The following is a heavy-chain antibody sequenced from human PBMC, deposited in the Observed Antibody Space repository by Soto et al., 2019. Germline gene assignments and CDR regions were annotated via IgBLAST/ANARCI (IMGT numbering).Heavy chain of an antibody. V-gene: IGHV4-59*01. D-gene: IGHD3-22*01. CDR3: ARAYYYDSSGYYYAFSDENNWFDP. CDR1: GGSISSYY. Sequence: SETLSLTCTVSGGSISSYYWSWIRPPPGKGLEWIGYIYYSGSTNYNPSLKSRVTISVDTSKNQFSLKLSSVTAADTAVYYCARAYYYDSSGYYYAFSDENNWFDPWGQGTLVTVSS. J-gene: IGHJ5*02. CDR2: IYYSGST.